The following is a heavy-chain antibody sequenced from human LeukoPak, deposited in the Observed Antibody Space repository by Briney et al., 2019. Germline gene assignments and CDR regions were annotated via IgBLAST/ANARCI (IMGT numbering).Heavy chain of an antibody. V-gene: IGHV4-34*01. CDR3: ARARDCSSTSCYYYYYYMDV. Sequence: SETLSLTCAVYGGSFSGYYWSWIRQPPGKGLEWIGEINHSGSTNYNPSLKSRVTISVDTPKNQFSLKLSSVTAADTAVYYCARARDCSSTSCYYYYYYMDVWGKGTTVTVSS. CDR1: GGSFSGYY. D-gene: IGHD2-2*01. CDR2: INHSGST. J-gene: IGHJ6*03.